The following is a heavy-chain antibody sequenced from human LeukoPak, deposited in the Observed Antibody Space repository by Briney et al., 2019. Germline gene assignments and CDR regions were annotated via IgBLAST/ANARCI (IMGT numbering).Heavy chain of an antibody. Sequence: GASLRLSCAASGFTFCSYAMNWVRQAPGKGLEWVSGISESSGNTYYADSVKGRFTISRDNSKNTLYLQMNSLRAEDTAVYYCAKGLIPGRLRFGVDVWGQGTTVTVSS. D-gene: IGHD6-25*01. CDR2: ISESSGNT. V-gene: IGHV3-23*01. CDR3: AKGLIPGRLRFGVDV. J-gene: IGHJ6*02. CDR1: GFTFCSYA.